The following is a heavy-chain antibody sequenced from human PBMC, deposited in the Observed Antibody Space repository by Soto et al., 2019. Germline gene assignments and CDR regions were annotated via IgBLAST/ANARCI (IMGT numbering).Heavy chain of an antibody. Sequence: QLQLQESGPGLVKPSETLSLTCTVSGGSISSSSYYWGWIRQPPGKGLEWIGSIYYSGSTYYNPSLKSRVTISVDTSKNQFSLKLSSVTAADTAVYYCARRRSYRKTYYYYGMDVWGQGTKVTV. D-gene: IGHD1-26*01. CDR1: GGSISSSSYY. CDR3: ARRRSYRKTYYYYGMDV. CDR2: IYYSGST. V-gene: IGHV4-39*01. J-gene: IGHJ6*02.